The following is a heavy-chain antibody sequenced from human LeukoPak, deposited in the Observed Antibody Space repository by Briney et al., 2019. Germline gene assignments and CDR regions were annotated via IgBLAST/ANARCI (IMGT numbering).Heavy chain of an antibody. CDR2: AYSGTN. V-gene: IGHV6-1*01. D-gene: IGHD2-8*01. CDR1: GDSVSRKAVA. Sequence: SQTLSLTCAVSGDSVSRKAVAWNWIRQSPSRGLEWLGRAYSGTNDYAVSVKGRITINADTSKNQFSLQLNSVTPEDTAVYYCARGSNSAFDIWGLGTTVTVYS. J-gene: IGHJ3*02. CDR3: ARGSNSAFDI.